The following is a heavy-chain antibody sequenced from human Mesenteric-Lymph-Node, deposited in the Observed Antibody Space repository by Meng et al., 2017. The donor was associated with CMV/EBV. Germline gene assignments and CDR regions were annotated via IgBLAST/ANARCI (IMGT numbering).Heavy chain of an antibody. V-gene: IGHV3-53*01. J-gene: IGHJ4*02. CDR1: GFTVSTNY. Sequence: GGSLRLSCAASGFTVSTNYMTWVRQTPGRGLECVSIIYSGGDTYYADSVKGRFTISRDNAKNTLYLQMNSLRAEDSAVYYCARGGCSSTSCLDYWGQGTLVTVSS. D-gene: IGHD2-2*01. CDR3: ARGGCSSTSCLDY. CDR2: IYSGGDT.